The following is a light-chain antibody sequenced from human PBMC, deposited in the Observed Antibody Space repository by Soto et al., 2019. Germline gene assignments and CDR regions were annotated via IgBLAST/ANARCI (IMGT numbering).Light chain of an antibody. Sequence: DIQMTQSPSTLSASIGDRVTITCRASQSISSWLAWYQQKPGKVPKLLIYRASTLESGVPSRINGSGSGTELPMTIISLEPDDVASYACQYSDSECTFGQGTKVETK. CDR2: RAS. J-gene: IGKJ1*01. CDR3: QYSDSECT. CDR1: QSISSW. V-gene: IGKV1-5*03.